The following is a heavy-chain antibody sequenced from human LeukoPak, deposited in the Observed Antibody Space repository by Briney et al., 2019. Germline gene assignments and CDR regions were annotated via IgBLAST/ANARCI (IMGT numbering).Heavy chain of an antibody. CDR1: GFPFSTYA. CDR3: AKGGVYGDYYFDY. J-gene: IGHJ4*02. D-gene: IGHD4-17*01. Sequence: GGSLRLSCAASGFPFSTYAMSWVRQAPGKGLEWVSVISGSGGDTYYADSVKGRFTISGDNSKNTVYLQMNSLRAEDTALYYCAKGGVYGDYYFDYWGQGTLVTVSS. CDR2: ISGSGGDT. V-gene: IGHV3-23*01.